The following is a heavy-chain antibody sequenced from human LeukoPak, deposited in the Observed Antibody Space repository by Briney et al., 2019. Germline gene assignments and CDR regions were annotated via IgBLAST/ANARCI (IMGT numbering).Heavy chain of an antibody. V-gene: IGHV1-8*01. CDR3: ARAGGYCGRISCPYYFDY. Sequence: ASVKVSCKTSGYTFTSYDINCVRQATGQGLEWVGRMDTNSGNTGYAQKFQGRVTMTRNTSISTAYMELSSLRSEDTAVYYCARAGGYCGRISCPYYFDYWGQGSLVAVSS. CDR2: MDTNSGNT. CDR1: GYTFTSYD. J-gene: IGHJ4*02. D-gene: IGHD2-15*01.